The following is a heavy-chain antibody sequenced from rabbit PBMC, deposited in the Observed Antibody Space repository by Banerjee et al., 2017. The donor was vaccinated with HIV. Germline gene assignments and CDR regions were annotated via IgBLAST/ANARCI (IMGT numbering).Heavy chain of an antibody. Sequence: QEQLEESGGGLVKPEGSLKLSCTASGFSFSNKAEICWVRQAPGKGLEWIACINGVTGKAVYASWAKGRFSCSKTSPTTVTLHMTSLTVVDAVPKFCERETHSSVSSCGMVKWGESTLLTVS. V-gene: IGHV1S45*01. CDR2: INGVTGKA. CDR1: GFSFSNKAE. CDR3: ERETHSSVSSCGMVK. D-gene: IGHD4-1*01. J-gene: IGHJ3*01.